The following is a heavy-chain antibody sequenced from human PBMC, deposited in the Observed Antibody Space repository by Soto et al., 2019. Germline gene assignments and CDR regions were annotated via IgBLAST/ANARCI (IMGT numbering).Heavy chain of an antibody. J-gene: IGHJ4*02. Sequence: PSETLSLTCTVSSAPVSSSTYTWGWIRQPPGKGLEWIGYIYHSGSTYYNPSLKSRVTISVDRSKNQFSLKLSSVTAADTAVYYCARVPGPWGQGTLVTVSS. V-gene: IGHV4-39*07. CDR3: ARVPGP. CDR2: IYHSGST. CDR1: SAPVSSSTYT.